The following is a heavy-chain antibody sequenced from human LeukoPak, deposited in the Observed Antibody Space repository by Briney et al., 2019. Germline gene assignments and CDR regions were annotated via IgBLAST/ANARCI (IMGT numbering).Heavy chain of an antibody. Sequence: ASVKVSCKASGYTFTGYYMHWVRQAPGQGLEWMGRINPNSGGTNYAQKFQGRVTMTRDTSISTAYMELSRLRSDDTAVHYCARGPSVGASPYDYWGQGTLVTVSS. V-gene: IGHV1-2*06. CDR3: ARGPSVGASPYDY. CDR1: GYTFTGYY. J-gene: IGHJ4*02. D-gene: IGHD1-26*01. CDR2: INPNSGGT.